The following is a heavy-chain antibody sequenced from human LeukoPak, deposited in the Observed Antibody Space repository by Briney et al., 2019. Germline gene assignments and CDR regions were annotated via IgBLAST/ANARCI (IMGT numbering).Heavy chain of an antibody. J-gene: IGHJ4*02. Sequence: SQTLSLTCAISGDSVSSNSAAWNWIRQSPSRGLEWLGRTYYRSKWYNDYAVSVTGRITINADTSKNQFTLQLNSVTPEDTAVYYCARVGDRGYSFDYWGQGTLVTVSS. CDR3: ARVGDRGYSFDY. CDR1: GDSVSSNSAA. D-gene: IGHD3-10*01. CDR2: TYYRSKWYN. V-gene: IGHV6-1*01.